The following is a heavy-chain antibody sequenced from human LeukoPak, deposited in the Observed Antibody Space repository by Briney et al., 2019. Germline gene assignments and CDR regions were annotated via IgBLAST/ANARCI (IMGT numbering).Heavy chain of an antibody. Sequence: GGSLRLSCAASGFTFSSYWMSWVRQAPGKGLEWVANIKQDGSEKYYVDSVKARFTISRDNAKNSLYLQMNSLRADDSAVYYCARYCTFRTCSATQFDAWGQGTLVTVSS. J-gene: IGHJ5*02. V-gene: IGHV3-7*01. D-gene: IGHD2-8*01. CDR2: IKQDGSEK. CDR1: GFTFSSYW. CDR3: ARYCTFRTCSATQFDA.